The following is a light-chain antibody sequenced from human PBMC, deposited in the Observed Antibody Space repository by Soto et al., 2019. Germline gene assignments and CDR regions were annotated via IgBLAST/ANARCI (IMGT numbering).Light chain of an antibody. V-gene: IGKV1-17*01. CDR3: LQNNRDRYT. Sequence: DIQMTQSPSSLSASVGDRVTITCRASQGIRNDLGWYQQKPGKAPKRLIYAASSWQIGVPSRFSGNVSGTEITLTTSSLSPEVFVTYYYLQNNRDRYTYVAGTKVDIK. CDR2: AAS. CDR1: QGIRND. J-gene: IGKJ3*01.